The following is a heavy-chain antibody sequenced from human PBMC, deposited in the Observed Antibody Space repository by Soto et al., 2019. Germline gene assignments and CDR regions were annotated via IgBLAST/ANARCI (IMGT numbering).Heavy chain of an antibody. CDR2: INHSGST. D-gene: IGHD1-26*01. V-gene: IGHV4-34*01. J-gene: IGHJ4*02. CDR1: GGSFSGYY. Sequence: KASETLSLTCAVYGGSFSGYYWSWIRQPPGKGLEWIGEINHSGSTNYNPSLKSRVTISVDTSKNQFSLKLSSVTAADTAVYYCARITLVGATTIDYWGQGTLVTVYS. CDR3: ARITLVGATTIDY.